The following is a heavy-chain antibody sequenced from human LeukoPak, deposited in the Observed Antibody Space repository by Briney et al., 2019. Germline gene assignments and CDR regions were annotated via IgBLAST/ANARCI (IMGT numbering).Heavy chain of an antibody. J-gene: IGHJ4*02. CDR1: GGTFSSYA. CDR3: ASELGHYDSSGPHWEY. CDR2: IIPILGIA. Sequence: GASVKVSCKASGGTFSSYAISWVRQAPGQGLEWMGRIIPILGIASYAQKFQGRVTMTRDTSTSTVYMELSSLRSEDTAVYYCASELGHYDSSGPHWEYWGQGTLVTVSS. V-gene: IGHV1-69*04. D-gene: IGHD3-22*01.